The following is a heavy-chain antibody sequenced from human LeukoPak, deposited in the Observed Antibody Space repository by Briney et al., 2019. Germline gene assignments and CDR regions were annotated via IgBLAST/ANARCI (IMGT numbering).Heavy chain of an antibody. Sequence: GGSLRLSCAASGFTFSSYAMSWFRQAPGKGLEWVSAISGSGGSTYYADSVKGRFTISRDNSKNTLYLQMNSLRAEDTAVYYCAKDGTHDYSNYDFDYWGQGTLVTVSS. CDR2: ISGSGGST. V-gene: IGHV3-23*01. J-gene: IGHJ4*02. D-gene: IGHD4-11*01. CDR1: GFTFSSYA. CDR3: AKDGTHDYSNYDFDY.